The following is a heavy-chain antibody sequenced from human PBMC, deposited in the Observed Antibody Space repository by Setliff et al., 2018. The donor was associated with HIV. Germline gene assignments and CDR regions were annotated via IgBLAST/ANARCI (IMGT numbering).Heavy chain of an antibody. V-gene: IGHV1-2*06. CDR1: GYTFTDYY. D-gene: IGHD2-8*01. Sequence: GASVKVSCKASGYTFTDYYLHWVRQAPGQGPEWMGRINPNSGGSSYAQKFQGRVTMTRDTSISTAYMELSRLRSDDTAVYYCARGRVVLMVHWGQGTLVTVSS. CDR2: INPNSGGS. CDR3: ARGRVVLMVH. J-gene: IGHJ4*02.